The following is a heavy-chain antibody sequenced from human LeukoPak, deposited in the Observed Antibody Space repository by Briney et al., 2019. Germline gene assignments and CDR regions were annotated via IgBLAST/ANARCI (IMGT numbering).Heavy chain of an antibody. J-gene: IGHJ4*02. CDR1: GYTLTELS. CDR2: FDPEDGET. Sequence: ASVKVSCKVSGYTLTELSMHWVRQAPGKGLEWMGGFDPEDGETIYAQKFQGRVTTTEDTSTDTAYMELSSLRSEDTAVYYCATGAMVRGVMGFDYWGQGTLVTVSS. V-gene: IGHV1-24*01. D-gene: IGHD3-10*01. CDR3: ATGAMVRGVMGFDY.